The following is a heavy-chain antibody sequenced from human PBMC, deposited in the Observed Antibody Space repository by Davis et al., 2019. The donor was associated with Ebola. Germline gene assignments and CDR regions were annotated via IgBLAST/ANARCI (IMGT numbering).Heavy chain of an antibody. CDR1: GFTFSSYW. J-gene: IGHJ4*02. CDR2: IYSGGST. CDR3: AVDYGGNLPLGY. Sequence: GGSLRLSCAASGFTFSSYWMSWVRQAPGKGLEWVSVIYSGGSTYYADSVKGRFTISRDNSKNTLYLQMNSLRAEDTAVYYCAVDYGGNLPLGYWGQGTLVTVSS. V-gene: IGHV3-66*01. D-gene: IGHD4-23*01.